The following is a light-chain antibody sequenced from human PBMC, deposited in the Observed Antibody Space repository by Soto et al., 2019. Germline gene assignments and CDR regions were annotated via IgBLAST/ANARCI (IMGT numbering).Light chain of an antibody. CDR2: GAY. J-gene: IGKJ1*01. CDR3: QQFDSSVT. CDR1: QSVSSTF. V-gene: IGKV3-20*01. Sequence: EIVLTQSPGSLSLSPGERATLSCRASQSVSSTFFAWYQQRPGQAPRLLIYGAYSRATGIPERFSGSGCGTDFTLTISRLEPEGFAVYYCQQFDSSVTFGQGTKVEIK.